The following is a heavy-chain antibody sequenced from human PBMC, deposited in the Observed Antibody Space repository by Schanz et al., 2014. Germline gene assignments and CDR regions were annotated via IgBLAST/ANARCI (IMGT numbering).Heavy chain of an antibody. CDR2: INPNSGGT. Sequence: QVQLVQSGADVKKPGASVKVSCKASGHPFTAYYMHWVRQAPGQGLEWMGRINPNSGGTNYVQNFQGRVTMTRDTSITTAYMDLSRLTSDDTAVYYCARVYRWQHILGHFDSWGQGSLVTVSS. CDR1: GHPFTAYY. D-gene: IGHD6-13*01. CDR3: ARVYRWQHILGHFDS. J-gene: IGHJ4*02. V-gene: IGHV1-2*06.